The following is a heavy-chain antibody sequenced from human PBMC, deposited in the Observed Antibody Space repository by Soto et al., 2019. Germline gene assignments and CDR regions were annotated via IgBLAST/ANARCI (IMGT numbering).Heavy chain of an antibody. CDR1: GYSFTKYW. Sequence: PGESLKISCKGSGYSFTKYWIGWVRQMPGKGLEWMAIIYPDESDTKYSPSFQGQVTISADNSISTAYLQWSSLKASDTAMYYCAGGGVRGVITRTRDYYGMDVWGQGTTVTVSS. CDR2: IYPDESDT. J-gene: IGHJ6*02. D-gene: IGHD3-10*01. CDR3: AGGGVRGVITRTRDYYGMDV. V-gene: IGHV5-51*01.